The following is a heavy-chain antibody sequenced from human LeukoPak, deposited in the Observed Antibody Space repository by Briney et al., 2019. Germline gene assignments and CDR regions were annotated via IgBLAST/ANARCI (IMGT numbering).Heavy chain of an antibody. V-gene: IGHV3-30*03. Sequence: GGSLRLSCAASGFTFSSYGMHWVRQAPGKGLEWVAVISYDGSNKYYADSVKGRFTISRDNSKNTLYLQMNSLRAEDTAVYYCARGRKALLWFGLGLDYFDYWGQGTLVTVSS. CDR3: ARGRKALLWFGLGLDYFDY. D-gene: IGHD3-10*01. CDR1: GFTFSSYG. CDR2: ISYDGSNK. J-gene: IGHJ4*02.